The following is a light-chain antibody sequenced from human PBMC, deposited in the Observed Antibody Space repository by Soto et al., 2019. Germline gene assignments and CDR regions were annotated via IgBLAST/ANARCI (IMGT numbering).Light chain of an antibody. CDR3: QQRAYWPWT. J-gene: IGKJ1*01. CDR2: GAS. V-gene: IGKV3-11*01. Sequence: ENVVTQSATTLSLSPGQRATPSCRASRSVISRLARYQQKPGQAPRLLIYGASNRATDIPARFSGSGSGTDFTLTISSLEPEDFAVFYCQQRAYWPWTFGQGTKVEI. CDR1: RSVISR.